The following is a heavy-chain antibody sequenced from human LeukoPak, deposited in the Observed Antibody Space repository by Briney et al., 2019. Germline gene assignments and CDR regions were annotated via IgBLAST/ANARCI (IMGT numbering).Heavy chain of an antibody. Sequence: PSETLSLTCTVSGGSISSYYWSWIRQPPGKGLEWIGYIYYSGSTNYNPSLKSRVTISVDTSKNQFSLKLSSVTAADTVVYYCARQGGYDSSGYYYDYWGQGTLVTVSS. J-gene: IGHJ4*02. CDR3: ARQGGYDSSGYYYDY. V-gene: IGHV4-59*08. D-gene: IGHD3-22*01. CDR2: IYYSGST. CDR1: GGSISSYY.